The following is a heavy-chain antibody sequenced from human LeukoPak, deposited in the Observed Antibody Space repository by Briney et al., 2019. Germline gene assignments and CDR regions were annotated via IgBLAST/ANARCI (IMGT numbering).Heavy chain of an antibody. J-gene: IGHJ5*02. D-gene: IGHD3-10*01. CDR2: IYSGST. CDR3: ARDGYGSGSYGWFDP. V-gene: IGHV4-59*01. CDR1: GSSFTSYD. Sequence: SETLSLSCSGSGSSFTSYDWSWIRQTPGKGLEWIGNIYSGSTNYALSFESRVTVSLDTCKNHFSLRLTSVTAADTALYYCARDGYGSGSYGWFDPWGQGTLVTVSS.